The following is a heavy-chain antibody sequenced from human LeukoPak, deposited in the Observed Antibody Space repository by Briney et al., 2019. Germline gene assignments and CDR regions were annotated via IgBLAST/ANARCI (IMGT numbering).Heavy chain of an antibody. J-gene: IGHJ4*02. CDR2: INPIVGIA. V-gene: IGHV1-69*04. CDR1: GGTFSSYA. D-gene: IGHD3-22*01. CDR3: ARELKEQYLDSNATRVSDY. Sequence: SVKVSCKASGGTFSSYAISWVRQAPGQGLEWMGRINPIVGIASYAQKFQGRVTITGDTSTSTAYMELSSLRSEDTAVYYCARELKEQYLDSNATRVSDYWGQRTPATLSS.